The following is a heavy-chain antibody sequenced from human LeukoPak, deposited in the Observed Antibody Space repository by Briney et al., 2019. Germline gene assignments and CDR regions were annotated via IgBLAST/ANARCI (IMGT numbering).Heavy chain of an antibody. D-gene: IGHD1-7*01. Sequence: GESLEISCKGSGYSFTSYWIGWVRQMPGKGLEWMGIIYPGDSDTRYSPSFQGQVTISADKSISTAYLQWSSLKASDTAMYYCARLPPRQYNWNYGVDYWGQGTLVTVSS. V-gene: IGHV5-51*01. CDR1: GYSFTSYW. J-gene: IGHJ4*02. CDR3: ARLPPRQYNWNYGVDY. CDR2: IYPGDSDT.